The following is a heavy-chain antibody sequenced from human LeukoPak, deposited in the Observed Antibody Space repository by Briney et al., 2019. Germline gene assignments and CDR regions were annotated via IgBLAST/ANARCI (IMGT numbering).Heavy chain of an antibody. D-gene: IGHD6-13*01. V-gene: IGHV3-23*01. J-gene: IGHJ4*02. CDR1: GFTFSCYA. Sequence: HPGGSLRLSCAASGFTFSCYAMSWVRQAPGKGLEWVSVISVGGGGTTYADSVKGRFTISRDNSKNTLYLQMNSLRAEDTAVYYCAGSSSWYYFKYWGQGTLVTVSS. CDR3: AGSSSWYYFKY. CDR2: ISVGGGGT.